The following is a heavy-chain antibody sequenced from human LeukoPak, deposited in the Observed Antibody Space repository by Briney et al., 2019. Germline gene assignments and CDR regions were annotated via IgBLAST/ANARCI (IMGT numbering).Heavy chain of an antibody. D-gene: IGHD3-9*01. CDR2: MIPIFGTA. CDR3: AREGSRYFDWLLGAFDI. J-gene: IGHJ3*02. V-gene: IGHV1-69*05. Sequence: GASVKVSCKASGGTFSSYAISWVRQAPGQGLEWMGGMIPIFGTANYAQKFQGRVTITTDESTSTAYMELSSLRSEDTAVYYCAREGSRYFDWLLGAFDIWGQGTMVTVSS. CDR1: GGTFSSYA.